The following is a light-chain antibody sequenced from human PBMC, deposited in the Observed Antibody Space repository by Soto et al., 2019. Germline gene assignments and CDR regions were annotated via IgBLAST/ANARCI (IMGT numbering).Light chain of an antibody. Sequence: QSVLTQPPSVSGAPGQRVTISGTGSSSNIGAGDDVHWYQQLPGTAPKRLIYDNSNRPSGVPDRVSGSTSGTSASLAITGLHAEDEDDYYCQSYDRSLSGSRVFGTGTKLTVL. CDR1: SSNIGAGDD. J-gene: IGLJ1*01. V-gene: IGLV1-40*01. CDR3: QSYDRSLSGSRV. CDR2: DNS.